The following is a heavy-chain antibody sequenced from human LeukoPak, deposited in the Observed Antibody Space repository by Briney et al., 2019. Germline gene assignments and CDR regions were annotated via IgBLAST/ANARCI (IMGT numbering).Heavy chain of an antibody. CDR2: INPNSGGT. D-gene: IGHD3-10*01. CDR1: GYTFTGYY. CDR3: ARVTMVRGERNDY. Sequence: ASVKVSCKASGYTFTGYYMHWVRQAPGQGLEWIGWINPNSGGTNYAQKFQGWVTMTRDTSISTAYMELSRLRSDDTAVYYCARVTMVRGERNDYWGQGTLVTVSS. V-gene: IGHV1-2*04. J-gene: IGHJ4*02.